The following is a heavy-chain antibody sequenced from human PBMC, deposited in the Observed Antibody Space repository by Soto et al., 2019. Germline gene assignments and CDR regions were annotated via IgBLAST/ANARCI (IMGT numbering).Heavy chain of an antibody. Sequence: LRLSCAASGFTFSSYGMHWFRQAPGKGLEWVAVISYDGSNKYYADSVKGRFTISRDNSKKTLYLQMNRMRDEDTAVYYCAKDHDWLLFPGINKPKNWFDPWGQGTLVTVSS. CDR3: AKDHDWLLFPGINKPKNWFDP. J-gene: IGHJ5*02. V-gene: IGHV3-30*18. D-gene: IGHD3-9*01. CDR1: GFTFSSYG. CDR2: ISYDGSNK.